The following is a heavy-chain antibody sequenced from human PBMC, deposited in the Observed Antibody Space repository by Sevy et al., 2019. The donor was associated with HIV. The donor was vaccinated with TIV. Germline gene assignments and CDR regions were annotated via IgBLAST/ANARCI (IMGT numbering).Heavy chain of an antibody. CDR1: GGSISSGSYY. V-gene: IGHV4-61*02. D-gene: IGHD2-21*01. CDR2: THTSGST. CDR3: AREEIATPGWGSWKFDY. J-gene: IGHJ4*02. Sequence: SETLSLTCTVSGGSISSGSYYWSWIRQPAGKGLEWIGRTHTSGSTNYNPSLKGRVTMSVDTSKNQFSLKLSSVTAADTAVYYCAREEIATPGWGSWKFDYWGQGTLVTVSS.